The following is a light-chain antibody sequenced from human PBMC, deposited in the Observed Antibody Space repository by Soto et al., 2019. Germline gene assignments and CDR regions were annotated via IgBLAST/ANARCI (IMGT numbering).Light chain of an antibody. Sequence: DIQMTQSPSSLSESVGDRVTITCRASQSISSYLNWYQQKPGKAPKLLIYAASSLESGVPSRFSGSGSGTDFTLTISSLQPEDFATYDCQQSYSTPRAFGQGTKVEIK. J-gene: IGKJ1*01. V-gene: IGKV1-39*01. CDR1: QSISSY. CDR3: QQSYSTPRA. CDR2: AAS.